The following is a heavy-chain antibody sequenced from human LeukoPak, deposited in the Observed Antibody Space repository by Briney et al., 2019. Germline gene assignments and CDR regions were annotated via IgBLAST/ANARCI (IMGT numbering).Heavy chain of an antibody. CDR2: IYPGDSDT. Sequence: GESLKISCKGSGYIITSYWIGWVRQMPGKGLEWMGIIYPGDSDTRYGPSFQGQVTISADKSISTAYLQWSSLKASDTAMYYCASPDYYDSSGYSPGVGYWGQGTLVTVSS. V-gene: IGHV5-51*01. J-gene: IGHJ4*02. D-gene: IGHD3-22*01. CDR3: ASPDYYDSSGYSPGVGY. CDR1: GYIITSYW.